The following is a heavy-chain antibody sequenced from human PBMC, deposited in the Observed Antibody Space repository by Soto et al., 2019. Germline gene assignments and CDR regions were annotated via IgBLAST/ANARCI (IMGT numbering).Heavy chain of an antibody. CDR2: MSGSSSTT. CDR3: AKNQERELPRVIDF. V-gene: IGHV3-23*01. Sequence: GGSLRHSCATSGLTFSNYAMSWVRQAPGGGLEWVSSMSGSSSTTYYADSVSGRFTISRDRSKNTLYLQMSSLRAEDTALYYCAKNQERELPRVIDFWGQGTLVTVSS. J-gene: IGHJ4*02. D-gene: IGHD1-7*01. CDR1: GLTFSNYA.